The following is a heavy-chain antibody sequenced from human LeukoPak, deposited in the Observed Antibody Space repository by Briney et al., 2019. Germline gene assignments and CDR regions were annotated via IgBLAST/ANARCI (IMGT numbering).Heavy chain of an antibody. Sequence: SVKVSCKASGGTFSTYAITWVRQAPGQGLEWMGRIIPILGTANYAQKFQGRVTITADKSTSTAYMELSSLRSEDTALYYCARSHGRGLTGYYIRLGAFDIWGQGTMVTVSS. CDR2: IIPILGTA. J-gene: IGHJ3*02. CDR3: ARSHGRGLTGYYIRLGAFDI. CDR1: GGTFSTYA. V-gene: IGHV1-69*04. D-gene: IGHD3-9*01.